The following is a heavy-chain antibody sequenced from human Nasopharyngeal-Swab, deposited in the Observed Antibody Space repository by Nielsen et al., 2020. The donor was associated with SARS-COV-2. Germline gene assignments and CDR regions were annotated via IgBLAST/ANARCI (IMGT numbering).Heavy chain of an antibody. D-gene: IGHD3-10*01. CDR2: INSDGSTT. CDR1: GFTFSSYA. J-gene: IGHJ4*02. V-gene: IGHV3-74*01. CDR3: ASGIFSPSYY. Sequence: GESLKISCTASGFTFSSYAMSWVRQAPGKGLAWVALINSDGSTTSYADSVKGRFTISRDDGKNTLYLEMNSLRAEDTAIYYCASGIFSPSYYWGQGTLVTVSS.